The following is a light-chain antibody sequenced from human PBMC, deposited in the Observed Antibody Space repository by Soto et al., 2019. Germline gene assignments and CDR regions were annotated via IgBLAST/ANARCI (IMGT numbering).Light chain of an antibody. Sequence: EIVLTQSPGTLSLSPGERATLSCRASQIVNGIYFAWYQQKPGQAPRLLIHGVSSRAAGIPDRFSGSGSGTDFTLTISRLEPEDFAVYYCQQYGSSLYSFGQGTKLEIK. CDR2: GVS. CDR3: QQYGSSLYS. CDR1: QIVNGIY. V-gene: IGKV3-20*01. J-gene: IGKJ2*01.